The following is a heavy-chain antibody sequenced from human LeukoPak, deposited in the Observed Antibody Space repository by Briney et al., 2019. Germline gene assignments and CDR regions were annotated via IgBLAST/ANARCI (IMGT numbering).Heavy chain of an antibody. V-gene: IGHV4-39*07. J-gene: IGHJ3*02. CDR1: GASISSRSYY. Sequence: PSETLSLTCSVSGASISSRSYYWAWIRQPPGKGLEWIGSIYYTGTAYYSPSLKSRVTISIDTSKNQFSLNLRSVTAADTAVYYCPREDDRTGYGDDAFDIWGQGTRVTVYS. CDR2: IYYTGTA. CDR3: PREDDRTGYGDDAFDI. D-gene: IGHD3-22*01.